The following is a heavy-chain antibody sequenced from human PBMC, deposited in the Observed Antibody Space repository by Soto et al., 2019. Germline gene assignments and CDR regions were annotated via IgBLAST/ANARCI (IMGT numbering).Heavy chain of an antibody. V-gene: IGHV3-13*01. CDR3: ARERYCSGGSCGGFDY. J-gene: IGHJ4*02. CDR1: GFTFSSYD. D-gene: IGHD2-15*01. Sequence: EVQLVESGGGLVQPGGSLRLSCAASGFTFSSYDMHWVRQATGKGLEWVSAIGTAGDTYYPGSVKGRFTISRENAKNSLYLQMISLRAEDTAVYYCARERYCSGGSCGGFDYWGQGTLVTVSS. CDR2: IGTAGDT.